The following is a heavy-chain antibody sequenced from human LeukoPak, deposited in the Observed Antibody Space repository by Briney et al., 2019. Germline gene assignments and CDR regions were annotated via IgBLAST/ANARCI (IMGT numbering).Heavy chain of an antibody. CDR1: GYTFTSYD. V-gene: IGHV1-46*01. D-gene: IGHD3-22*01. CDR2: INPSGGST. Sequence: ASVKVSCKASGYTFTSYDINWVRQAPGQGLEWMGIINPSGGSTSYAQKFQGRVTMTRDMSTSTVYMELSSLRSEDTAVYYCARGDRTYYYDSSGPRYFDYWGQGTLVTVSS. CDR3: ARGDRTYYYDSSGPRYFDY. J-gene: IGHJ4*02.